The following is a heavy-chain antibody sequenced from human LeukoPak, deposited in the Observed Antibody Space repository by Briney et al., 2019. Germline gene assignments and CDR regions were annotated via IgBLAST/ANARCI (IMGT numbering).Heavy chain of an antibody. CDR1: GDSISTGTYS. CDR2: IYHSGNA. CDR3: ARATSGRAAGDNSRYFDY. J-gene: IGHJ4*02. D-gene: IGHD4-23*01. V-gene: IGHV4-30-2*01. Sequence: SETLSLTCAVSGDSISTGTYSWRWLRQPPGKGLEWIGFIYHSGNAYYHPSLKSRVTISVDRSQNRFSLRLSSVTAADTAVYYCARATSGRAAGDNSRYFDYWGQGTLVTVSS.